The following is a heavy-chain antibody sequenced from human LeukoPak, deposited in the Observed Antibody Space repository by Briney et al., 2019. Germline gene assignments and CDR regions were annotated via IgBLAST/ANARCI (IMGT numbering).Heavy chain of an antibody. CDR3: AKAVSCSSTSCYRSYGMDV. J-gene: IGHJ6*02. D-gene: IGHD2-2*02. CDR2: ISGSGGST. CDR1: GFTFSSYC. Sequence: GGSLRLSCAASGFTFSSYCMSWVRQAPGKGLEWVSGISGSGGSTYYADSVKGRFTISRDNSKNTLYLQMNSLRAEDTAVYYCAKAVSCSSTSCYRSYGMDVWGQGTTVTVSS. V-gene: IGHV3-23*01.